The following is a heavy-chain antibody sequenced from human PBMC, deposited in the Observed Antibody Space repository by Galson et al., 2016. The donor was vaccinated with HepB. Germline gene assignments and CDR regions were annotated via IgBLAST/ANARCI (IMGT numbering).Heavy chain of an antibody. CDR2: ISSSTSYI. Sequence: SLRLSCAASGVTFSNYNVNWVRQAPGKGLEWVSSISSSTSYIYYADSVKGRFIISRDSAKNSLYLQMNSLRAEDTAVYYCVYYYGSGSYYKRDYWGQGTLVTVSS. CDR3: VYYYGSGSYYKRDY. D-gene: IGHD3-10*01. J-gene: IGHJ4*02. CDR1: GVTFSNYN. V-gene: IGHV3-21*01.